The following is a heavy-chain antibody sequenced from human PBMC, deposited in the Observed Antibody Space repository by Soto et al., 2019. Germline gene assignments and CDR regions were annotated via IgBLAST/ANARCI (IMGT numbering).Heavy chain of an antibody. CDR1: GFTFGDYT. J-gene: IGHJ4*02. V-gene: IGHV3-43*01. CDR3: AKDKKGRRSTGYYSDS. D-gene: IGHD3-22*01. Sequence: GGSLRLSCAASGFTFGDYTMHWVRQVPGQGLEWVSLISWDGVLRFYADSVKGRFTISRDNFKNSLYLQMNSLRTEDTAVYYCAKDKKGRRSTGYYSDSWGQGNLVTVSS. CDR2: ISWDGVLR.